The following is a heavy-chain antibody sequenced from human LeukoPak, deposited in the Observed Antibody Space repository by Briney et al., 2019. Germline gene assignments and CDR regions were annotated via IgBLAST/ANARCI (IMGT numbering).Heavy chain of an antibody. D-gene: IGHD5-24*01. CDR2: IIPFFGTV. CDR1: GGTFSDHG. V-gene: IGHV1-69*13. CDR3: ARDDISTDGTAHWFDP. J-gene: IGHJ5*02. Sequence: SVKVCCKASGGTFSDHGFSWVRQAPGQGLEWMGGIIPFFGTVHYAQTFEGRVTISADESTSTVYLALNSLTAEDTAVYYCARDDISTDGTAHWFDPWGREPWSSSPQ.